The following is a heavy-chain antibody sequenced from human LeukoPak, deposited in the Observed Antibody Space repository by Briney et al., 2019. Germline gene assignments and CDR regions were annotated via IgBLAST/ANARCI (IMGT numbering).Heavy chain of an antibody. D-gene: IGHD3-16*02. CDR1: GFTFSRYS. J-gene: IGHJ4*02. Sequence: NPGGSLRLSCAASGFTFSRYSRNWVRQAPGKGLEWVSFISSSSSYIDYADSVKGRFTISRDNAKNSLYLQMNNLRAEDTAVYYCAPVYDYVWGVIVLPYYFDYWGQGTLVTVSS. CDR3: APVYDYVWGVIVLPYYFDY. V-gene: IGHV3-21*01. CDR2: ISSSSSYI.